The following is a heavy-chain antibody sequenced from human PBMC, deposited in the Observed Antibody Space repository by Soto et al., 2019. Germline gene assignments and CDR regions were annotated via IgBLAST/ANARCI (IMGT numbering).Heavy chain of an antibody. CDR3: SRDVDFGEEDV. CDR1: GGSVSGGSYD. V-gene: IGHV4-61*01. Sequence: PSETLSLTCTVSGGSVSGGSYDWNWIRQPPGKGLEWIGYIYFSGRTNYNPSLKSRVTISIDTSKNQFSLKLTSATPPDTAVYYCSRDVDFGEEDVWAKGTTVTVSS. CDR2: IYFSGRT. D-gene: IGHD4-17*01. J-gene: IGHJ6*04.